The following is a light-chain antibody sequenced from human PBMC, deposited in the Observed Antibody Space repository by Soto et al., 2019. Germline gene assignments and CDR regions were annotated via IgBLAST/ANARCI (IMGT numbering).Light chain of an antibody. J-gene: IGKJ2*01. V-gene: IGKV1-5*01. Sequence: DILMTQSPSTLSASVGDRVTITCRASLSISPCLAWYQQKPGKAPKLLIYDASNLEGGVPSRFSGSGSGTEFTLTISSLQSDDFATYSCKQYNSFPLTFGQGTKLEIK. CDR1: LSISPC. CDR2: DAS. CDR3: KQYNSFPLT.